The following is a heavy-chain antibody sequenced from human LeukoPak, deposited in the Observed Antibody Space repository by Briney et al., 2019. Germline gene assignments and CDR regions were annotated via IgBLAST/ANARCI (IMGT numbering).Heavy chain of an antibody. V-gene: IGHV3-21*04. CDR2: ISSSSSYI. CDR3: AKDVGAAARRGWFDP. Sequence: PGGSLRLSCAASGFTFTSYSMNWVRQAPGKGLEWVSSISSSSSYIYYADSVKGRFTISRDNAKNSLYLQMNSLRAEDTAVYYCAKDVGAAARRGWFDPWGQGTLVTVSS. J-gene: IGHJ5*02. CDR1: GFTFTSYS. D-gene: IGHD6-13*01.